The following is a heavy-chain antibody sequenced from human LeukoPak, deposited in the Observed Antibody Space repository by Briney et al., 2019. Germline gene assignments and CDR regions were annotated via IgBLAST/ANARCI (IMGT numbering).Heavy chain of an antibody. CDR3: ARGGDYFDY. D-gene: IGHD3-16*01. CDR2: ISGSGGST. Sequence: GGSLRLSCAASGFTFSNYAMTWVRQAPGKGLEWVSVISGSGGSTYYADSVKGQFTISRDNAKNSLYLQMNSLRAEDTAVYYCARGGDYFDYWGQGTLVTVSS. V-gene: IGHV3-23*01. J-gene: IGHJ4*02. CDR1: GFTFSNYA.